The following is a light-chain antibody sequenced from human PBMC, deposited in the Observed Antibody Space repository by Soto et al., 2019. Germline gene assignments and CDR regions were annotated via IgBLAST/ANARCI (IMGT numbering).Light chain of an antibody. V-gene: IGKV1-5*03. CDR3: QQYNSYSV. J-gene: IGKJ2*01. CDR2: KAS. Sequence: DIQMTQSPSTLSASVGDRVTITCRASQSISSWLAWYQQKPGKAPKLLIYKASSLESGVPSRFSGRGSGTEFTLTISSLQPDDFATYYCQQYNSYSVLGQGTKLEIK. CDR1: QSISSW.